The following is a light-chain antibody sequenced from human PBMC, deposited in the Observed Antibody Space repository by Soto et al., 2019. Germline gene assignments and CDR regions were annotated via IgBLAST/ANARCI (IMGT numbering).Light chain of an antibody. Sequence: QSALTQPPSVSGAPGQRVTISCTGSSSNIGAGYDVHWYQQLPGTAPKLLIFGNNNRPSGVPDRFSGSKSDTSASLAITGLQAEDEADYYCQSFDNSLSGSRVFGTGTKVTVL. J-gene: IGLJ1*01. CDR1: SSNIGAGYD. V-gene: IGLV1-40*01. CDR2: GNN. CDR3: QSFDNSLSGSRV.